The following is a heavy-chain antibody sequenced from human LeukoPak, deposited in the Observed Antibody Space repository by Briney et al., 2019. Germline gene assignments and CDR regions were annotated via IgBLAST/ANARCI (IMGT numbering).Heavy chain of an antibody. Sequence: ASVKVSCKVSGYTLTELSMHWVRQAPGQGLEWMGIINPSGGSTSYAQKFQGRVTMTRDTSTSTVYVELSSLRSEDTAVYYCARAEIPASPFDYWGQGTLVTVSS. J-gene: IGHJ4*02. CDR1: GYTLTELS. CDR3: ARAEIPASPFDY. CDR2: INPSGGST. D-gene: IGHD5-24*01. V-gene: IGHV1-46*01.